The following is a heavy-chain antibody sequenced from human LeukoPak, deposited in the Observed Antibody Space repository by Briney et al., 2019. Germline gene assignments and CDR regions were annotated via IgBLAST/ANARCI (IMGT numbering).Heavy chain of an antibody. Sequence: SETLSLTCSVSGGSISSRNYYWGWIRQPPSKGLEWVGSIYYSGSTYYNPSLKSRVTISVDTSKNQFSLKLTSVTAADTAVYYCAREAADYGGNSNWLDPWGQGTLVTVSS. J-gene: IGHJ5*02. CDR2: IYYSGST. V-gene: IGHV4-39*07. CDR3: AREAADYGGNSNWLDP. CDR1: GGSISSRNYY. D-gene: IGHD4-23*01.